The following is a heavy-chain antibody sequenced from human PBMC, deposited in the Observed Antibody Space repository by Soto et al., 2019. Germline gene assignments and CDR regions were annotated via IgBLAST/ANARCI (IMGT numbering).Heavy chain of an antibody. V-gene: IGHV2-5*02. CDR3: AHIVVAGLGYYFDY. CDR2: IYWADDK. CDR1: GFSLSSTRMA. D-gene: IGHD6-19*01. J-gene: IGHJ4*02. Sequence: QITLKESGPTLVKPTQTLTLTCTFSGFSLSSTRMAVGWIRQPPGKVMERLALIYWADDKRYSPLLKCRLTITKDTSKNHVVLTMSNMEPVDTARYYCAHIVVAGLGYYFDYWGQGTLVTVDS.